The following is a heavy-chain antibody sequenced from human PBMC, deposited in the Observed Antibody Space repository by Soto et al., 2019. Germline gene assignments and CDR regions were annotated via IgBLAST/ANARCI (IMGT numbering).Heavy chain of an antibody. CDR3: ARQKVDASDY. CDR2: ISADNGNT. CDR1: GYTFTSYG. J-gene: IGHJ4*02. D-gene: IGHD2-15*01. V-gene: IGHV1-18*01. Sequence: ASVKVSCKASGYTFTSYGISWVRQAPGQGLEWMGWISADNGNTIFAQKLQGRVTMTRNTSISTAYMELSSLRSEDTAVYYCARQKVDASDYWGQGTLVTVSS.